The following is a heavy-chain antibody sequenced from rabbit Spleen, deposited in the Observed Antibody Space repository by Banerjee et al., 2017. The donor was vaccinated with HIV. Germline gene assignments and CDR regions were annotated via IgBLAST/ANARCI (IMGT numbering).Heavy chain of an antibody. D-gene: IGHD1-1*01. CDR1: GVSFSANSY. CDR3: ARSINWANRGLNL. V-gene: IGHV1S45*01. CDR2: IESGSSGFT. J-gene: IGHJ4*01. Sequence: QEQLEESGGDLVKPEGSLTLTCTASGVSFSANSYICWVRQAPGKGLEWIVCIESGSSGFTYFASWAKGRFTISKTSSTTVTLQMTSLTAADTATYFCARSINWANRGLNLWGQGTLVTVS.